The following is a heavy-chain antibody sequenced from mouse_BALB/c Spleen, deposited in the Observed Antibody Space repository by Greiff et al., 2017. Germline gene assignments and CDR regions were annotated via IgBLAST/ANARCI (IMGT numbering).Heavy chain of an antibody. D-gene: IGHD2-1*01. CDR3: ARGELFYGNYVAY. CDR2: INPSSGYT. Sequence: VQGVESAAELARPGASVKMSCKASGYTFTSYTMHWVKQRPGQGLEWIGYINPSSGYTEYNQKFKDKTTLTADKSSSTAYMQLSSLTSEDSAVYYCARGELFYGNYVAYWGQGTLVTVSA. CDR1: GYTFTSYT. J-gene: IGHJ3*01. V-gene: IGHV1-4*02.